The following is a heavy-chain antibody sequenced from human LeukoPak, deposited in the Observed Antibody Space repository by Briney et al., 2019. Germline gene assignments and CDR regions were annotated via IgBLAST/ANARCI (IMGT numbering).Heavy chain of an antibody. Sequence: PGGSLRLSCEASGFTFSRLGMHWVRQAPGKGLEWVAFMRYDGSNRYYAEAVKGRFTISRDSSKNTLYLQMNSLRLQDTAVYYCAKTATRSIQVWDYWGQGTLVTVSS. CDR3: AKTATRSIQVWDY. J-gene: IGHJ4*01. D-gene: IGHD5-18*01. CDR1: GFTFSRLG. V-gene: IGHV3-30*02. CDR2: MRYDGSNR.